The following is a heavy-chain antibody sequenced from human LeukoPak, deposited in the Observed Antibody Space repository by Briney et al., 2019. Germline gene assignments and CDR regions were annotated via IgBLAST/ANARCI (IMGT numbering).Heavy chain of an antibody. D-gene: IGHD2-15*01. J-gene: IGHJ3*02. Sequence: SETLSLTCTVPGGSFSSYYWSWIRQPPGKGLEWIGYIYYSGSTNYNPSLKSRVTISVDTSKNQFSLKLSSVTAADTAVYYCARVEGYCSGGSCYYAFDIWGQGTMVTVSS. CDR1: GGSFSSYY. CDR3: ARVEGYCSGGSCYYAFDI. V-gene: IGHV4-59*01. CDR2: IYYSGST.